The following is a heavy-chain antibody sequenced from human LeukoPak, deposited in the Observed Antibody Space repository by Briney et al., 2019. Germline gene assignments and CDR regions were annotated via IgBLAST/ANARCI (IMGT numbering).Heavy chain of an antibody. CDR1: GGSISSGSYY. CDR2: IYTSGST. Sequence: SETLSLTCTVSGGSISSGSYYWSWIRQPAGKGLEWIGRIYTSGSTNYNPSLKSRVTISVDTSKNQFSLKLSSVTAADTAVYYCARDGTDSSSWFYYFDYWGQGTLVTVSS. J-gene: IGHJ4*02. V-gene: IGHV4-61*02. CDR3: ARDGTDSSSWFYYFDY. D-gene: IGHD6-13*01.